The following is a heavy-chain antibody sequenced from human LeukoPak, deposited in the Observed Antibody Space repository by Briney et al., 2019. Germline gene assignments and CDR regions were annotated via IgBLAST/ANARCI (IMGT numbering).Heavy chain of an antibody. CDR3: AKDNRRHYTSGPNPDSLH. CDR2: ISWNSGSI. V-gene: IGHV3-9*01. CDR1: GFIFNNHA. D-gene: IGHD6-19*01. Sequence: GRSLRLSCAGSGFIFNNHAMHWVRQPPGKGLEWVSGISWNSGSIDYADSVKGRFTISRDNAKNSLYLQMNSLRVEDTAFYYCAKDNRRHYTSGPNPDSLHWGQGALVTVSS. J-gene: IGHJ4*02.